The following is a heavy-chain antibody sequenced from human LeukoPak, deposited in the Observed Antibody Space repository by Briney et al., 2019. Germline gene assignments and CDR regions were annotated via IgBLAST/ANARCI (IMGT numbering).Heavy chain of an antibody. Sequence: GGSLRLSCAASGYTFSSYSMYWVRQAPGKGLEWVSSISSSSSYIYYADSVEGRFAISRDNAKNSLYLQMNSLRAEDTAVYYCASSISSSSDYWGQGTLATVSS. CDR3: ASSISSSSDY. CDR2: ISSSSSYI. CDR1: GYTFSSYS. D-gene: IGHD6-13*01. J-gene: IGHJ4*02. V-gene: IGHV3-21*01.